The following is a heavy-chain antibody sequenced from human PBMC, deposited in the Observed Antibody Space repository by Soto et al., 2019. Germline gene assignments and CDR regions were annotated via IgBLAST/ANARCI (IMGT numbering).Heavy chain of an antibody. Sequence: SETLSLTCTVSGGSISSSSYYWGWIRQPPGKGLEWIGSIYYSGSTYYNPSLKSRVTISVDTSKNQFSLKLSSVTAADTAVYYCARSPGIAGEFDPWGQGTLVTVSS. D-gene: IGHD6-13*01. CDR1: GGSISSSSYY. V-gene: IGHV4-39*01. CDR2: IYYSGST. CDR3: ARSPGIAGEFDP. J-gene: IGHJ5*02.